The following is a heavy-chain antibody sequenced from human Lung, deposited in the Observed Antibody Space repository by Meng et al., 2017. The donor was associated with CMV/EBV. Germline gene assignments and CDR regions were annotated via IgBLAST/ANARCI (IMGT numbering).Heavy chain of an antibody. J-gene: IGHJ3*02. D-gene: IGHD4-23*01. CDR3: AREQPNSDAFDI. Sequence: EXXKISCAASGFTFSSYWMHWVRQAPGKGLVWVSRINSDGSSTSYADSVKGRFTISRDNAKNTLYLQMNSLRAEDTAVYYCAREQPNSDAFDIWGQGTMVTVSS. V-gene: IGHV3-74*01. CDR2: INSDGSST. CDR1: GFTFSSYW.